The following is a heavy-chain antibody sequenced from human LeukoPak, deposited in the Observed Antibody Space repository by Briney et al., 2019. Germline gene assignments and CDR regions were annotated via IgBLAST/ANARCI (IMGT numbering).Heavy chain of an antibody. J-gene: IGHJ5*02. V-gene: IGHV3-74*01. CDR2: INTDGTTT. CDR3: ARGYSAVAWNGGWFDP. Sequence: GGSLRLSCAASGFTFSNYWMHWVRQGPGKGLVWVSRINTDGTTTNYADSVKGRFTISRDNAKNTLYLQMNSLRAEDTAVYYCARGYSAVAWNGGWFDPWGQGTLVTVSS. D-gene: IGHD6-19*01. CDR1: GFTFSNYW.